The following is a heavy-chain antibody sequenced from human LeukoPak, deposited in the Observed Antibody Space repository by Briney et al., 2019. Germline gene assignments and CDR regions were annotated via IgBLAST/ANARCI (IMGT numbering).Heavy chain of an antibody. CDR3: AREGIY. CDR2: IYTSGST. CDR1: GDSISSGSFY. V-gene: IGHV4-61*09. J-gene: IGHJ4*02. Sequence: SETLSLTCTVSGDSISSGSFYWSWIRQPAGKGLEWIGHIYTSGSTSYNPSLKSRVTISADTSKNQFSLNLSSVTTADTAVYYCAREGIYWGQGTLVTVSS.